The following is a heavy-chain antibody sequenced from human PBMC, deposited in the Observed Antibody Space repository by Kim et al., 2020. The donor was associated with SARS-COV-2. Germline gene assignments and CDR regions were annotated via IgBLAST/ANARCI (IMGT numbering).Heavy chain of an antibody. V-gene: IGHV3-53*01. CDR3: ASAGEYRVDF. CDR1: GFTVSSNY. D-gene: IGHD3-16*01. Sequence: GGSLRLSCAASGFTVSSNYMSWVRQAPGKGLEWVSVIARSGSTYYADSVKGRFTISRDNSQNTLYLQMNGLRAEDTAVYYCASAGEYRVDFWGQGTLVTV. J-gene: IGHJ4*02. CDR2: IARSGST.